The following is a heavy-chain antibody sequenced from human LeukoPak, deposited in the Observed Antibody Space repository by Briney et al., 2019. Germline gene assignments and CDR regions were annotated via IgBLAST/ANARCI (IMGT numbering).Heavy chain of an antibody. CDR1: GYPFDNFG. CDR3: ARDRVGGDLTGVSLY. V-gene: IGHV1-18*01. D-gene: IGHD4-17*01. Sequence: ASVKVSCKASGYPFDNFGLTWVRQAPGQGLEWMGWISAYNGNTHYAQKFRGRLTLTAETSTSTAYLELRSLKSDDTAVYYCARDRVGGDLTGVSLYWGQGTLVTVSS. J-gene: IGHJ4*01. CDR2: ISAYNGNT.